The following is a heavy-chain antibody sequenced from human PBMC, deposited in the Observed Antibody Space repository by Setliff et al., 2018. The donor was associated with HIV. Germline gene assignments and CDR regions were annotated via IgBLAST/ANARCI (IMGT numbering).Heavy chain of an antibody. D-gene: IGHD3-3*01. J-gene: IGHJ4*02. V-gene: IGHV4-4*07. CDR2: IYASGKT. Sequence: SETLSLTCNVSGDSLNTYYWSWLRQSAGKGLEWIGRIYASGKTTFNPSLKSRITMSVDTSKNQFSLKLTSVTAADTAVYYCARGNNDLESFDYWGQGALVTVSS. CDR3: ARGNNDLESFDY. CDR1: GDSLNTYY.